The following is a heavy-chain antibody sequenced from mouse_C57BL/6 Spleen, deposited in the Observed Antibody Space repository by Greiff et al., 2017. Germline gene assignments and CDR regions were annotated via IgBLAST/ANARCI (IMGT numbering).Heavy chain of an antibody. D-gene: IGHD1-1*01. CDR3: ARGGYYYGSSAYYFDY. Sequence: QVQLQQPGAELVRPGTSVKLSCKASGYTFTSYWMHWVKQRPGQGLEWIGVIDPSDSYTNYNQKFKGKATLTVDTSSSTAYMQLSSLTSEDSAVYYCARGGYYYGSSAYYFDYWGQGTPLTVSS. V-gene: IGHV1-59*01. CDR2: IDPSDSYT. J-gene: IGHJ2*01. CDR1: GYTFTSYW.